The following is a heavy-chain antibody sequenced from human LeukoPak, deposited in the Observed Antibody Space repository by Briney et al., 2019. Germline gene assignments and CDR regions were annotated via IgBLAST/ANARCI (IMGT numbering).Heavy chain of an antibody. D-gene: IGHD1-1*01. Sequence: PGGSLRLSCAAPGFTFSSYWMSWFGQAPGKGREWVANIKQDGSEKYYVDSVKGRFTISRDNAKNSLYLQMNSLRAEDTAVYYCASFLDFDYWGQGTLVTVSS. CDR1: GFTFSSYW. V-gene: IGHV3-7*01. CDR2: IKQDGSEK. CDR3: ASFLDFDY. J-gene: IGHJ4*02.